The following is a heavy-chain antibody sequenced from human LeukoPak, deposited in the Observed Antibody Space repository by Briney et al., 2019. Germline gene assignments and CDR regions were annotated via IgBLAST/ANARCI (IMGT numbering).Heavy chain of an antibody. CDR1: GYTFTSYG. J-gene: IGHJ4*02. CDR2: ISAYNGNT. D-gene: IGHD3-16*02. CDR3: ATDFWGSYRLRY. V-gene: IGHV1-18*01. Sequence: ASVKVSCKASGYTFTSYGISWVRQAPGQGLEWMGWISAYNGNTNYAQKLQGRVTMTTDTSTSTAYMELSSLRSEDTAVYYCATDFWGSYRLRYWGQGTLVTVSS.